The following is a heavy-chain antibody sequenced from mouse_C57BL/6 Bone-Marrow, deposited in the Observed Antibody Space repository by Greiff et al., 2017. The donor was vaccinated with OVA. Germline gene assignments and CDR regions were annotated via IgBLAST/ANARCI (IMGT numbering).Heavy chain of an antibody. CDR3: ARGSYYSNSYAMDY. V-gene: IGHV1-69*01. CDR1: GYTFTSYW. D-gene: IGHD2-5*01. Sequence: QVQLQQSGAELVMPGASVKLSCKASGYTFTSYWMHWVKQRPGQGLEWIGEIDPSDSYTNYNQKFKGKSTLTVDKSSSTAYMQLNSLTSEDSAVYYCARGSYYSNSYAMDYWGQGTSVTVSS. CDR2: IDPSDSYT. J-gene: IGHJ4*01.